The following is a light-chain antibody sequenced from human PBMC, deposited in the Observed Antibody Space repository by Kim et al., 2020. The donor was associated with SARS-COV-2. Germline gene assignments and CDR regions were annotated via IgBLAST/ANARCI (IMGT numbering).Light chain of an antibody. Sequence: APGKTARITCGGNNIGSKSVHWYQQKPGQAPVRVIYYDSDRPSGIPERFSGSSSGNTATLTISRVEAGDEADYYCQVWDSSSDHWVFGGGTQLTVL. CDR1: NIGSKS. CDR2: YDS. J-gene: IGLJ3*02. V-gene: IGLV3-21*04. CDR3: QVWDSSSDHWV.